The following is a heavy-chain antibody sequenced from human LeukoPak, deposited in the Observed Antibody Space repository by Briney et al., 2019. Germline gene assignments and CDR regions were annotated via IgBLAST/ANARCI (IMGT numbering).Heavy chain of an antibody. CDR2: ISGSGGST. CDR1: GFTFSSYT. J-gene: IGHJ6*02. V-gene: IGHV3-23*01. D-gene: IGHD6-19*01. CDR3: AKHSSGWYGYYYGMDV. Sequence: GGYLRLYCTAYGFTFSSYTMRWVRQAPGKGMEWVSAISGSGGSTYYAESVKGRFTISRDNSKNTLYLQMNSLRAEDTAVYYCAKHSSGWYGYYYGMDVWGQGTTVTVSS.